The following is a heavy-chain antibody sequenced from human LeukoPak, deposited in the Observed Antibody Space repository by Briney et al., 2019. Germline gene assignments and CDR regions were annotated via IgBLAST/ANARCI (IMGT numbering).Heavy chain of an antibody. J-gene: IGHJ4*02. Sequence: SETLSLTCTVSGGSISSSCYFWGRIRQPPGTGLEWIGSIYYGGSTYYSPSLRSRVTISVDTSKNQFSLNLSSVTAADTAVYYCARHDGRGGATMGALDYWGQGPLVTVSS. CDR3: ARHDGRGGATMGALDY. V-gene: IGHV4-39*01. CDR1: GGSISSSCYF. D-gene: IGHD4/OR15-4a*01. CDR2: IYYGGST.